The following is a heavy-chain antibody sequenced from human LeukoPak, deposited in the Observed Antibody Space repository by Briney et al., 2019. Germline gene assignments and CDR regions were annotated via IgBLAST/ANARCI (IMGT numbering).Heavy chain of an antibody. CDR3: AKENIDYGDSYNWFDP. CDR2: ISWNSGSI. CDR1: GFTFDDYA. D-gene: IGHD4-17*01. V-gene: IGHV3-9*01. Sequence: GRSLRLSCAASGFTFDDYAMHWVRQAPGKGLEWVSGISWNSGSIGYADSVKGRFTISRDNAKNSLYLQMNSLRAEDTALYYCAKENIDYGDSYNWFDPWGQGTLVTVSS. J-gene: IGHJ5*02.